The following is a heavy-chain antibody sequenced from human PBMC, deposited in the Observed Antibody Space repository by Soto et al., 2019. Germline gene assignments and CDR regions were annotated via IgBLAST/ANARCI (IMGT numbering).Heavy chain of an antibody. Sequence: SETLSLTCAVYGGSFSGHSWTWIRQSPGKGLEWIGDINHSGRVNYSPSPKSRVTISLDTSKNQFSLTLSAVTAADTAMYYCSARAYDTNGYYRFDPWGQGTLVTVSS. CDR3: SARAYDTNGYYRFDP. D-gene: IGHD3-22*01. CDR2: INHSGRV. J-gene: IGHJ5*01. V-gene: IGHV4-34*01. CDR1: GGSFSGHS.